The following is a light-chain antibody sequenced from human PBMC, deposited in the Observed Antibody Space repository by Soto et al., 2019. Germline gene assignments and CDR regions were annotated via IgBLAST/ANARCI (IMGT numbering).Light chain of an antibody. J-gene: IGKJ1*01. Sequence: DIQLTQSPSFLSASVGDRVTITCRASQGISSYLTCYQQKPGKAPKLLIYAASNLQSGVPSRFSGSGSGTEFTLTITSLQPEDFATYYCQQLNSYPRTFGKGTKVEIK. CDR2: AAS. CDR3: QQLNSYPRT. CDR1: QGISSY. V-gene: IGKV1-9*01.